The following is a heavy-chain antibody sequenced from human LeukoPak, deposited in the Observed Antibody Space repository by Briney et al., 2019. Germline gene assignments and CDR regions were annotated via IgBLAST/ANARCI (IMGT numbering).Heavy chain of an antibody. V-gene: IGHV5-51*01. CDR1: GYRFTTYW. CDR2: IYPGDSDT. D-gene: IGHD5-24*01. J-gene: IGHJ4*02. CDR3: ARGMATINGPFDY. Sequence: GESLKISCKGSGYRFTTYWVGWVRQMPGKGLEWMGIIYPGDSDTRYSPSFQGQVTISTDKSISTAFLQWSSLKASDTAMYYCARGMATINGPFDYWGQGTLVAVSS.